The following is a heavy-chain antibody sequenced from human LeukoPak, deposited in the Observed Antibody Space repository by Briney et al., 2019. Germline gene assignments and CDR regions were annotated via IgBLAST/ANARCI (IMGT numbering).Heavy chain of an antibody. CDR3: AKRADSSGYYIDY. J-gene: IGHJ4*02. CDR2: ISYDGSNK. V-gene: IGHV3-30*18. D-gene: IGHD3-22*01. Sequence: GGSLRLSCAASGFTFSSYGMHWVRQAPGKGLEWVAVISYDGSNKYYADSVKGRFTISRDKSKNTLYLQMNSLRAEDTAVYYCAKRADSSGYYIDYWGQGTLVTVSS. CDR1: GFTFSSYG.